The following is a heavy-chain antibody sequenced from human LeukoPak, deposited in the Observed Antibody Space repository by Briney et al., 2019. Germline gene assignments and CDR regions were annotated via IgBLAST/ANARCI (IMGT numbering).Heavy chain of an antibody. CDR3: ARMSSGWSRALDI. CDR1: GFTVSSNY. Sequence: GGSLRLSCAASGFTVSSNYMSWVRQAPGKGLEWVSVIYSGGSTYYADSVKGRFTISRDNSKNTLYLQMNSLRAEDTAVYYCARMSSGWSRALDIWGQGTMVTVSS. D-gene: IGHD6-19*01. J-gene: IGHJ3*02. V-gene: IGHV3-66*02. CDR2: IYSGGST.